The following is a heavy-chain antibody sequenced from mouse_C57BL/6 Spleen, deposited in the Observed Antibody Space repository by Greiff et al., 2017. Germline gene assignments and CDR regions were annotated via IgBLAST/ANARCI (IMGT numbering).Heavy chain of an antibody. V-gene: IGHV1-18*01. CDR1: GYTFTDYN. D-gene: IGHD1-1*01. CDR3: ARTGIRGYYYGSSYYAMDY. CDR2: INPNNGGT. J-gene: IGHJ4*01. Sequence: EVQLQQSGPELVKPGASVKIPCKASGYTFTDYNMDWVKQSHGKSLEWIGDINPNNGGTIYNQKFKGKATLTVDKSSSTAYMELRSLTSEDTAVYYCARTGIRGYYYGSSYYAMDYWGQGTSVTVSS.